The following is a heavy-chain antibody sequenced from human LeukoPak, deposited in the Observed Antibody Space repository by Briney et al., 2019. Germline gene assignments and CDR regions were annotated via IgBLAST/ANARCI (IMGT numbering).Heavy chain of an antibody. CDR2: ISSSSSYI. J-gene: IGHJ4*02. Sequence: GGSLRLSCAASGFTFSSYSMNWVRQAPGKGLEWVSSISSSSSYIYYADSVKGRFTISRDNAKNSLYLQVNSLRAEDTAVYYCARDEVACSSTNCYFVYWGQGTLVTVSS. V-gene: IGHV3-21*01. CDR1: GFTFSSYS. D-gene: IGHD2-2*01. CDR3: ARDEVACSSTNCYFVY.